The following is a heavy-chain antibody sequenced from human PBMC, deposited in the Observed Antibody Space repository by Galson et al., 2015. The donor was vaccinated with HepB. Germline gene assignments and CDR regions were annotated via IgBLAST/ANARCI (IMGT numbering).Heavy chain of an antibody. CDR1: GGSISSYY. D-gene: IGHD3-3*01. CDR2: IYYSGST. J-gene: IGHJ3*02. CDR3: ARPRRIGENAFDI. V-gene: IGHV4-59*08. Sequence: SETLSLTCTVSGGSISSYYWSWIRQPPGKGLEWIGYIYYSGSTNYNPSLKSRVTISVDTSKNQFSLKLSSVTAADTAVYYCARPRRIGENAFDIWGQGTMVTVSS.